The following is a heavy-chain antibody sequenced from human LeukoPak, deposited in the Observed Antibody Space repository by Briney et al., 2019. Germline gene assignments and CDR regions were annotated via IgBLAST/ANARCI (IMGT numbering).Heavy chain of an antibody. D-gene: IGHD5-18*01. J-gene: IGHJ4*02. V-gene: IGHV3-23*01. Sequence: GGSLRLSCSAPGFPFSIYGMSRVRQAPGKGLEWVSVSGGDGRTYYEDSVRGRFTISRDDSKNTLYLQMNSLRAEDTAVYYCAKAQLGGYNYAPLDSWGQGTLVTVSS. CDR2: SGGDGRT. CDR3: AKAQLGGYNYAPLDS. CDR1: GFPFSIYG.